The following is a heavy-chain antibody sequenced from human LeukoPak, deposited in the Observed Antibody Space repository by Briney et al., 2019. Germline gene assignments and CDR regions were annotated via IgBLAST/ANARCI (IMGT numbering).Heavy chain of an antibody. J-gene: IGHJ5*02. V-gene: IGHV4-39*01. CDR2: IYYSGST. CDR1: GGSISSSSYY. D-gene: IGHD3-22*01. CDR3: ARPYDSSGYYRSPWFDH. Sequence: SETLSLTCTVSGGSISSSSYYWGWIRQPPGKGLEWVGSIYYSGSTYYNPSLKSRVTISVDTSKNQFSLKLSSVTAADTAVYYCARPYDSSGYYRSPWFDHWGQGTLVTVSS.